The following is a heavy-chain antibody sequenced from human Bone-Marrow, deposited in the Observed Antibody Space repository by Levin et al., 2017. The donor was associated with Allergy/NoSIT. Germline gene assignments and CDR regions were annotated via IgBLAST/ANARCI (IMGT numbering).Heavy chain of an antibody. J-gene: IGHJ6*02. Sequence: GGSLRLSCAASGFTFSSYWMHWVRQAPGKGLVWVSLIKSDGSTTKYADSVKGRFTISRDNAKNTLYLQMNSLRAEDTALYYCAVYGQAWGVITPYNYYYGRDVWGQGTTVTVSS. CDR3: AVYGQAWGVITPYNYYYGRDV. D-gene: IGHD5/OR15-5a*01. V-gene: IGHV3-74*03. CDR2: IKSDGSTT. CDR1: GFTFSSYW.